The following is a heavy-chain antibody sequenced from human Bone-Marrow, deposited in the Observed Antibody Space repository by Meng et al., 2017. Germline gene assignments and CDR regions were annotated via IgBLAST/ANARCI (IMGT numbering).Heavy chain of an antibody. J-gene: IGHJ5*02. Sequence: QLQLQESGPGLVKPSQTLSLTCAVAGCSIISGGYSWSWIRQPPGKGLEWIGYIYHSGSTYYNPSLKSRVTISVDRSKNQFSLKLSSVTAAETAVYYCARGYCGGDCYIPFDNWFDPWGQGTLVTVSS. CDR1: GCSIISGGYS. V-gene: IGHV4-30-2*01. CDR2: IYHSGST. D-gene: IGHD2-21*02. CDR3: ARGYCGGDCYIPFDNWFDP.